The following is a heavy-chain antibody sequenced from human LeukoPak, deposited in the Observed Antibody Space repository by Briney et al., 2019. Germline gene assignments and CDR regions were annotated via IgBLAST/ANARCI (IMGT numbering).Heavy chain of an antibody. CDR3: AKHGAFYAIFTGYYPGGFDY. D-gene: IGHD3-9*01. CDR1: GFTFSSYG. V-gene: IGHV3-30*18. J-gene: IGHJ4*02. CDR2: ISYDGSNK. Sequence: GRSLRLSCAASGFTFSSYGMHWFRQAPGKGLEGGAVISYDGSNKYYADSVKGRFTISRDNSKNTLYLQMTSLRAEDPAVYYCAKHGAFYAIFTGYYPGGFDYWGQGTLVTVSS.